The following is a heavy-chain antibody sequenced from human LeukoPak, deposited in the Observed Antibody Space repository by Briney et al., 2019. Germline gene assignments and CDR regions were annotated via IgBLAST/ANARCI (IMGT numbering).Heavy chain of an antibody. Sequence: GGSLRLSCAASGFTFSSYGMHWVRQAPGKGLEWVAVISYDGSNKYYADSVKGRFTISRDNSKNTLYLQMNSLRAEDTAVYYCAKDGGVNYYGSGSYSGPDYWGQGTLVTVSS. V-gene: IGHV3-30*18. CDR2: ISYDGSNK. CDR3: AKDGGVNYYGSGSYSGPDY. J-gene: IGHJ4*02. CDR1: GFTFSSYG. D-gene: IGHD3-10*01.